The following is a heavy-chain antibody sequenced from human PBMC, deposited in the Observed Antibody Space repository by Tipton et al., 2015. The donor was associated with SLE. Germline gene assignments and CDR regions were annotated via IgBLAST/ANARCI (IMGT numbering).Heavy chain of an antibody. D-gene: IGHD5-18*01. J-gene: IGHJ4*02. CDR3: AGHGYSYGSS. CDR2: IYYSGST. CDR1: GGSISSSSYY. V-gene: IGHV4-39*07. Sequence: LRLSCTVSGGSISSSSYYWGWIRQPPGKGLEWIGSIYYSGSTYYNPSLKSRVTISVDTSKNQFSLKLSSVAAADTAVYYCAGHGYSYGSSWGQGTLVTVSS.